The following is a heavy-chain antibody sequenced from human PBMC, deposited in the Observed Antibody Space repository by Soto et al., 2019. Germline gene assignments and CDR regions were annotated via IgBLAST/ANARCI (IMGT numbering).Heavy chain of an antibody. CDR1: GYNVNQYY. Sequence: QVQLMQSGAEVRKPGASVRLSCETSGYNVNQYYIHWVRQAPGQGLEWMGIINLRGGTTEYAHKFRGRVTVTGDTSTRTAYMELRSLRSDDTAIYFCARGPDDSDVPRWDYWGQGTLVTVSS. CDR3: ARGPDDSDVPRWDY. D-gene: IGHD4-17*01. J-gene: IGHJ4*02. CDR2: INLRGGTT. V-gene: IGHV1-46*02.